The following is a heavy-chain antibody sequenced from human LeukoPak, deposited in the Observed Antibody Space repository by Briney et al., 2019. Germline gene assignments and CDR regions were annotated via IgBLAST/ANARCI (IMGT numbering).Heavy chain of an antibody. J-gene: IGHJ4*02. CDR1: GYTFTSYG. CDR3: ARDIGRRLGELSPCGY. D-gene: IGHD3-16*02. CDR2: ISAYNGNT. Sequence: ASVKVSCKASGYTFTSYGISWVRQAPGQGLEWMGWISAYNGNTNYAQKLQGRVTMTTDTSTSTAYMELRSLRSDDAAVYYCARDIGRRLGELSPCGYWGQGTLVTVSS. V-gene: IGHV1-18*01.